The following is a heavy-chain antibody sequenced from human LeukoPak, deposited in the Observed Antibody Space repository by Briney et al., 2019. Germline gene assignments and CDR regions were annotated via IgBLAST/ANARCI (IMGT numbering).Heavy chain of an antibody. V-gene: IGHV4-59*02. CDR1: GGSVSAYY. CDR2: MSYSGST. J-gene: IGHJ4*02. CDR3: ARMINGDYFDY. Sequence: SETRSLTCSVSGGSVSAYYWSWIRQPPGKGLEYIGYMSYSGSTNRNPSVKSRVTISIDASRNQFSLKLSSVTAADTAVYYCARMINGDYFDYWGQGTLVTVSS. D-gene: IGHD3-16*01.